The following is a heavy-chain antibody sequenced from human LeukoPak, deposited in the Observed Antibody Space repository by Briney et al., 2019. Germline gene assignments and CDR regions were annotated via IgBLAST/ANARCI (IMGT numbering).Heavy chain of an antibody. V-gene: IGHV4-34*01. D-gene: IGHD3-22*01. Sequence: PSETLSLTCAVYGGSFSGYYWSWIRQPPGKGLEWIGEINHSGSTNYNPSLKSRVTISVDTSKNQFSLKLSSVTAADTAVYYCARHIPTMISSGYYYYFDYWGQGTLVTVSS. CDR3: ARHIPTMISSGYYYYFDY. CDR2: INHSGST. J-gene: IGHJ4*02. CDR1: GGSFSGYY.